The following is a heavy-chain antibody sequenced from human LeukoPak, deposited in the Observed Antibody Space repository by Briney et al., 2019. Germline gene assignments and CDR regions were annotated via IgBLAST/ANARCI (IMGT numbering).Heavy chain of an antibody. D-gene: IGHD6-13*01. CDR2: ISGSGGST. Sequence: GGSLRLSCAASGFTFSIYAMSWVRQAPGKGLEWVSAISGSGGSTYYADSVKGRFTISRDNSKNTLYLQMNSLRAEDTAVYYCAQRGRGAAAASDYWGQGTLVTVSS. V-gene: IGHV3-23*01. J-gene: IGHJ4*02. CDR3: AQRGRGAAAASDY. CDR1: GFTFSIYA.